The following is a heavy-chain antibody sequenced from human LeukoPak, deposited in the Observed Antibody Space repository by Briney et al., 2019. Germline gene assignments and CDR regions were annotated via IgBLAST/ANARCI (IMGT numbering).Heavy chain of an antibody. V-gene: IGHV1-18*01. J-gene: IGHJ4*02. D-gene: IGHD3-16*01. CDR1: GYTFTSYG. CDR2: ISAYNGNT. Sequence: GASVKVSCKASGYTFTSYGISWVRQAPGQGLEWMGWISAYNGNTNYAQKLQGRVTMTTDTSTSTAYMELRSLRSDDTAVYYCARVKYYDYVWGSSHSNFFDYWGQGTLVTVSS. CDR3: ARVKYYDYVWGSSHSNFFDY.